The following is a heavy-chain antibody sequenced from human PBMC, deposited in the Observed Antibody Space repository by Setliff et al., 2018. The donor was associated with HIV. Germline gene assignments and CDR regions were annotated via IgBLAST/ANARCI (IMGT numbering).Heavy chain of an antibody. V-gene: IGHV1-69*13. D-gene: IGHD1-1*01. CDR1: GGTFSSYA. CDR3: ARDRHWNGNLLCWFDP. J-gene: IGHJ5*02. Sequence: SVKVSCKASGGTFSSYAISGVRQAPGQGLEWMGGIIPIFGTANYAQKFQDRVTMTADESTSTAYMELSSLRSEDTALYYSARDRHWNGNLLCWFDPWGQGTLVTVSS. CDR2: IIPIFGTA.